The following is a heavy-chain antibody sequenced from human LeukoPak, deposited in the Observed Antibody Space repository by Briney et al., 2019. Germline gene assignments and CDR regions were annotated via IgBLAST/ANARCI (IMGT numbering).Heavy chain of an antibody. Sequence: ASVKVSCKVSGYTLTELSMHWVRQAPGKGLEWMGGFDPEDGETIYAQKFQGRVTMTEDTSTDTAYIELSSLRSEDTAVYYCATGAYNWKVFDYWGQGTLVTVSS. D-gene: IGHD1-1*01. V-gene: IGHV1-24*01. CDR3: ATGAYNWKVFDY. J-gene: IGHJ4*02. CDR1: GYTLTELS. CDR2: FDPEDGET.